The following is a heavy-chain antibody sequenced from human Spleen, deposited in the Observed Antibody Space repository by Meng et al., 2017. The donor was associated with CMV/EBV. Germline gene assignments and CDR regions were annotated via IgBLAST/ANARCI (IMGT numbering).Heavy chain of an antibody. V-gene: IGHV3-30*02. D-gene: IGHD3-3*01. CDR2: IRYDGSNE. CDR3: AKDHDFWSVGGTFDP. J-gene: IGHJ5*02. CDR1: GFSFSSYG. Sequence: GESLKISCAASGFSFSSYGMHWVRQAPGKGLEWVAFIRYDGSNEYYADSVKGRFTISRDNSKNTLYLQMNSLRVEDTAVYYCAKDHDFWSVGGTFDPWGQGTLVTVSS.